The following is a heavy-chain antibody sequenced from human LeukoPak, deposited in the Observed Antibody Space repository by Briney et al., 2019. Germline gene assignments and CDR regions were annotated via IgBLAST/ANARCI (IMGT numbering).Heavy chain of an antibody. Sequence: SETLSLTCAVYGGSFSGYYWSWIRQPPGKGLEWIGEINHSGSTNYNPSLKSRVTISVDTSKNQFSPKLSSVTAADTAVYYCARGAAQDIVVVVAAWGYYFDYWGQGTLVTVSS. J-gene: IGHJ4*02. CDR2: INHSGST. D-gene: IGHD2-15*01. V-gene: IGHV4-34*01. CDR3: ARGAAQDIVVVVAAWGYYFDY. CDR1: GGSFSGYY.